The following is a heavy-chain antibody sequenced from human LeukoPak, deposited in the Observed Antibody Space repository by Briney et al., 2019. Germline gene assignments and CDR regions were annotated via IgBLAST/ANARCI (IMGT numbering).Heavy chain of an antibody. CDR3: AREWDCSGGSCYYYYYYYMDV. CDR1: GFTFSSYS. D-gene: IGHD2-15*01. Sequence: GGSLRLSCAASGFTFSSYSMNWVRQAPGKGLEWVSSISSSSSYIYYADSVKGRFTTSRDNAKNSLYLQMNSLRAEDTAVYYCAREWDCSGGSCYYYYYYYMDVWGKGTTVTISS. V-gene: IGHV3-21*01. CDR2: ISSSSSYI. J-gene: IGHJ6*03.